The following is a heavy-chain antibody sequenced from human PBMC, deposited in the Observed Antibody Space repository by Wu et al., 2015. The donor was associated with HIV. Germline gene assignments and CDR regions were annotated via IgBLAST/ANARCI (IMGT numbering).Heavy chain of an antibody. V-gene: IGHV1-18*01. CDR1: GYTFTNYG. Sequence: QVQLVQSGAEVKKPGASVKVSCKASGYTFTNYGISWVRQAPGQGLEWMGWIMTSNGNTKYAQKFQGRVTMTTDTSTSTAYMELRSLRFDDTAVYYCGRVAGCSFTWCYWRMDVWGQGTTVIVSS. CDR3: GRVAGCSFTWCYWRMDV. D-gene: IGHD2-2*01. CDR2: IMTSNGNT. J-gene: IGHJ6*02.